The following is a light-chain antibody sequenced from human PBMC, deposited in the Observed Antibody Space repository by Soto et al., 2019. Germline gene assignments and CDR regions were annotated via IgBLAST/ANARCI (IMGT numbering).Light chain of an antibody. CDR1: TGAVTSGYY. CDR2: STS. J-gene: IGLJ3*02. CDR3: LLYDAGAQPHWV. Sequence: QTVVTQEPALTVSPGGTVTLTCASNTGAVTSGYYPNWLQQKPGQATRSLIYSTSSRYSWTPARFSGSLLGGNAALTLSAVPPEDEADYYCLLYDAGAQPHWVFGGGTKLTVL. V-gene: IGLV7-43*01.